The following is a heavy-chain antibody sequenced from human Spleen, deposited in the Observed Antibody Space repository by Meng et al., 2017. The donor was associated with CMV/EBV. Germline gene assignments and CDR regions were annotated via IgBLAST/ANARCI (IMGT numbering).Heavy chain of an antibody. V-gene: IGHV5-51*01. Sequence: GESLKISCKGSGYSLTNYWIVWVRQMPGKGLEWMGIIYPGDSDTRYSPSFQGQVTISADKSISTAYLQWSSLKASDTAMYYCARVTLELSVGYYFDYWGQGTLVTVSS. CDR3: ARVTLELSVGYYFDY. J-gene: IGHJ4*02. D-gene: IGHD1-7*01. CDR2: IYPGDSDT. CDR1: GYSLTNYW.